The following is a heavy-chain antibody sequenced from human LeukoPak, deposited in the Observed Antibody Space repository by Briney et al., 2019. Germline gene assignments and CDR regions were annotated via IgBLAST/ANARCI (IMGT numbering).Heavy chain of an antibody. D-gene: IGHD2-15*01. CDR1: GGSISSGGYY. J-gene: IGHJ4*02. CDR2: IYHSGST. Sequence: SGTLSLTCTVSGGSISSGGYYWSWIRQPPGKGLEWIGYIYHSGSTYYNPSLKSRVTISVDRSKNQFSLKLSSVTAADTAVYYCARAGVGAAATSTHFDYWGQGTLVTVSS. CDR3: ARAGVGAAATSTHFDY. V-gene: IGHV4-30-2*01.